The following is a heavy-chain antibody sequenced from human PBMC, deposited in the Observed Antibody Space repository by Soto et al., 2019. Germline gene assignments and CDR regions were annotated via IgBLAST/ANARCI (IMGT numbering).Heavy chain of an antibody. V-gene: IGHV1-69*06. J-gene: IGHJ4*02. Sequence: SVKVSCKASGYTFTSYGISWVRQAPGQGLEWMGGIIPIFGTANYAQKFQGRVTITADKSTSTAYMELSSLRSEDTAVYYCARGKPLNAAMVPYYFDYWGQGTLVTVSS. CDR1: GYTFTSYG. CDR3: ARGKPLNAAMVPYYFDY. D-gene: IGHD5-18*01. CDR2: IIPIFGTA.